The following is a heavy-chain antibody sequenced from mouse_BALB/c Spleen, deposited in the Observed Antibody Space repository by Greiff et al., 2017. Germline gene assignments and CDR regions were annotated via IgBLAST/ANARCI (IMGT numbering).Heavy chain of an antibody. CDR2: ISYSGST. Sequence: EVKLQESGPGLVKPSQSLSLTCTVTGYSITSDYAWNWIRQFPGNKLEWMGYISYSGSTSYNPSLKSRISITRDTSKNQFFLQLNSVTTEDTATYYCASQSLLRSFDYWGQGTTLTVSS. J-gene: IGHJ2*01. CDR1: GYSITSDYA. CDR3: ASQSLLRSFDY. D-gene: IGHD1-1*01. V-gene: IGHV3-2*02.